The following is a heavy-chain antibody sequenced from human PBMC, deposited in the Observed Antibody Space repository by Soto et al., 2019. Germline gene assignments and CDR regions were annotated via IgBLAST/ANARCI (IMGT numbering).Heavy chain of an antibody. CDR1: GSSISSSSYY. J-gene: IGHJ5*02. Sequence: SQTLSLTCTVSGSSISSSSYYWGWFRQPPGKGLERIGSIYYSGSTSYNPSLKSRVTISVDTSKNLFSLKLSSVTATDTAVYRCARLHGTNWFDPWGQGTLVTVSS. CDR2: IYYSGST. V-gene: IGHV4-39*01. D-gene: IGHD6-13*01. CDR3: ARLHGTNWFDP.